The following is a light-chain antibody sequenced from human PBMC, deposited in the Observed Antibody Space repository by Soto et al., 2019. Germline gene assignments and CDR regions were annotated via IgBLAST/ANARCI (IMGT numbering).Light chain of an antibody. J-gene: IGKJ1*01. CDR1: QSISSY. CDR3: QQSYSTTPET. Sequence: DIQMTQSPSSLSASVGDRVTITCRASQSISSYLNWYQQKPGKAPKLLIYAASSLQSGVPSRFSGSGSGTDFTLTISSLQPEDFATYYCQQSYSTTPETLGQGTKVDIK. CDR2: AAS. V-gene: IGKV1-39*01.